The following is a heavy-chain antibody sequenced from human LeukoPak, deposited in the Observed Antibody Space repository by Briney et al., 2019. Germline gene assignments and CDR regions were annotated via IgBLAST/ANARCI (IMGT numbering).Heavy chain of an antibody. CDR2: VSYDGGSK. J-gene: IGHJ4*02. CDR1: GFAFSSYA. D-gene: IGHD6-13*01. V-gene: IGHV3-30-3*01. Sequence: GGSLRLSCAASGFAFSSYAMHWVRQGPGKGLEWVALVSYDGGSKYYADSVKGRITISRDNSKNTLHLQMNSLRTEGTAVYYCARVKGGIAAAGNYFDYWGQGTLVTVSS. CDR3: ARVKGGIAAAGNYFDY.